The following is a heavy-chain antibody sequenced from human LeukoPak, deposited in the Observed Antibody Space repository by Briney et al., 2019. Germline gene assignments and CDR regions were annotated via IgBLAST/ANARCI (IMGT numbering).Heavy chain of an antibody. D-gene: IGHD5-24*01. CDR2: IYSGGST. J-gene: IGHJ4*02. CDR3: ATESEMATTGLDY. Sequence: GGSLRLSCAASGFTVSSNYMSWVRQAPGKGLEWVSVIYSGGSTYYADSVKGLFTISRDNSKNTQYLQMNSLRAEDTAVYYCATESEMATTGLDYWGQGTLVTVSS. V-gene: IGHV3-53*01. CDR1: GFTVSSNY.